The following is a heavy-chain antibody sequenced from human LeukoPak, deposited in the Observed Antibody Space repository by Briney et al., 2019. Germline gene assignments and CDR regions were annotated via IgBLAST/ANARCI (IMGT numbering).Heavy chain of an antibody. CDR3: ARFPSFIVGATSDAFDI. V-gene: IGHV3-21*01. CDR2: ISSSSSYI. Sequence: GGSLRLSCAASGFTFSSYSMNWVRQAPGKGLEWVSSISSSSSYIYYADSVKGRFTISRDNAKNSLYLQMNSLRAEDTAVYYCARFPSFIVGATSDAFDIWGQGTMVTVSS. CDR1: GFTFSSYS. J-gene: IGHJ3*02. D-gene: IGHD1-26*01.